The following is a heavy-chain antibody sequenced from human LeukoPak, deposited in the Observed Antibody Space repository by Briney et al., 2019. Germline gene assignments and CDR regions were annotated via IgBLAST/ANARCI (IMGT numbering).Heavy chain of an antibody. V-gene: IGHV1-8*01. CDR2: MNPNSGNT. J-gene: IGHJ4*02. CDR3: ARDGYKTTNRAFDY. CDR1: GYTFTSYD. Sequence: ASVKVSCKASGYTFTSYDINWVRQATGQGLEWMGWMNPNSGNTGYAQKFQGRVTMTRNTSISTAYMELSSLRSEDTAVYYSARDGYKTTNRAFDYWGQGTLVTVSS. D-gene: IGHD5-24*01.